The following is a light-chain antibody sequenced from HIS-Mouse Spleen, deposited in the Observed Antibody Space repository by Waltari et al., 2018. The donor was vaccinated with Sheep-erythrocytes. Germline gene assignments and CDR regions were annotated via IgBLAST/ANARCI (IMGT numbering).Light chain of an antibody. CDR3: QQRSNWYT. Sequence: EIVLTQSPATLSLSPGERATLSCRASQSVSSYLAWYQQKPGQAPRRLIYDASNRATGIPARFSGSGSGTDFTLTNSSLEPEDFAVYYCQQRSNWYTFGQGTKLEIK. CDR1: QSVSSY. V-gene: IGKV3-11*01. J-gene: IGKJ2*01. CDR2: DAS.